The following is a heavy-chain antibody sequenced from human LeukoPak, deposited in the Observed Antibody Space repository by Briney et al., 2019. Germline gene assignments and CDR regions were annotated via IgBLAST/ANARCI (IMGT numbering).Heavy chain of an antibody. Sequence: PSETLYLTCAVYGGSFSGYYWSWIRQPPGKGLEWIGYIYYSGSTNYNPSLKSRVTISVDTSKNQFSLELSSVTAADTAVYYCARGHDTSDYWGQGTLVTASS. CDR2: IYYSGST. D-gene: IGHD3-22*01. CDR3: ARGHDTSDY. CDR1: GGSFSGYY. J-gene: IGHJ4*02. V-gene: IGHV4-59*01.